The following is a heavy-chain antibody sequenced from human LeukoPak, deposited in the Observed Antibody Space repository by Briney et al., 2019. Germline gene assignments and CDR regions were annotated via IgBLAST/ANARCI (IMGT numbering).Heavy chain of an antibody. CDR1: GYSFTTYW. CDR3: ARHGFLLSGSPGDL. CDR2: IYPGDSDT. D-gene: IGHD1-26*01. Sequence: GESLKISCKASGYSFTTYWIGWVRQMPGKGLEWMGIIYPGDSDTRYSPSFQGQVTISADKSISTAFLQWSSLKASDTAIYYCARHGFLLSGSPGDLWGQGTQVTVSS. V-gene: IGHV5-51*01. J-gene: IGHJ5*02.